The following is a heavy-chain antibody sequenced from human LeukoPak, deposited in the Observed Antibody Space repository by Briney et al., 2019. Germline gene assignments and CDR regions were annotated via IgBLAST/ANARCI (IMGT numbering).Heavy chain of an antibody. V-gene: IGHV3-21*01. D-gene: IGHD6-25*01. J-gene: IGHJ4*02. CDR3: AREGSIAAPLDY. Sequence: GGSLRLSCAASGFTFSSYSMNWVRQAPGKGLEWVSSISSSSSYIYYADSVKGRFTISRDNAKNSLYLQMSSLRAEDTAVYYCAREGSIAAPLDYWGQGTLVTVSS. CDR1: GFTFSSYS. CDR2: ISSSSSYI.